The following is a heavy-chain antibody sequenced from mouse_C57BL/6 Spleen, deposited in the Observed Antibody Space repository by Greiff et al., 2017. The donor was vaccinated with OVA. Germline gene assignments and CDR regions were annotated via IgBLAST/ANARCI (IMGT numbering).Heavy chain of an antibody. CDR2: IWRGGST. CDR3: AKNKGYDGGFMDY. V-gene: IGHV2-5*01. Sequence: QVQLQQSGPGLVQPSQSLSITFTVSGFSLTSYGVHWVRQSPGKGLEWLGVIWRGGSTDYNAAFMSRLSITKDNSKSQVFFKMNSLQADDTAIYYSAKNKGYDGGFMDYWGQGTSVTVSS. D-gene: IGHD2-2*01. CDR1: GFSLTSYG. J-gene: IGHJ4*01.